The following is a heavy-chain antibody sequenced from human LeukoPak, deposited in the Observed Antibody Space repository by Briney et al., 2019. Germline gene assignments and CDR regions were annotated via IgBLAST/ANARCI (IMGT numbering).Heavy chain of an antibody. J-gene: IGHJ5*02. CDR2: FDSEDGET. CDR3: ATYCTNGVCYSWFDP. CDR1: GYTPTELF. D-gene: IGHD2-8*01. V-gene: IGHV1-24*01. Sequence: ASVKVSCKVSGYTPTELFMHGVRQAPGKGLDWMGGFDSEDGETIYARKFQGRVTMTEDTSTDTAYMELSSLRSEDTAVYYCATYCTNGVCYSWFDPWGQGTLVTVSS.